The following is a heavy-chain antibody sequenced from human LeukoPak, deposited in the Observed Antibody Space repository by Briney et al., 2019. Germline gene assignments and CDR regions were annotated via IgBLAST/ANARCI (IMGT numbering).Heavy chain of an antibody. CDR1: GYTFTSYG. CDR3: ARENHSSSFSDNWFDP. D-gene: IGHD6-13*01. CDR2: ISAYNGNT. J-gene: IGHJ5*02. Sequence: ASVKVSCKASGYTFTSYGISWVRQAPGQGLEWMGWISAYNGNTNYAQKLQGRVTMTTDTSTSTAYMELRSLRSDDTAVYYCARENHSSSFSDNWFDPWGQGTLVTVSS. V-gene: IGHV1-18*01.